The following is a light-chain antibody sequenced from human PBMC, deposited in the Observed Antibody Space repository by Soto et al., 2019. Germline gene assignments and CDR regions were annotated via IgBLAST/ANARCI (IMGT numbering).Light chain of an antibody. CDR3: CSYATSSTYV. CDR1: SSDVGNYNL. CDR2: EGS. Sequence: QSVLTQPASVSGSPGQSITISRTGTSSDVGNYNLVSWYQQHPGKAPKLMIYEGSKRPSGLSNRFSGSKSGNTASLTISGLQAEDEADYYCCSYATSSTYVFGTGTKVTVL. V-gene: IGLV2-23*01. J-gene: IGLJ1*01.